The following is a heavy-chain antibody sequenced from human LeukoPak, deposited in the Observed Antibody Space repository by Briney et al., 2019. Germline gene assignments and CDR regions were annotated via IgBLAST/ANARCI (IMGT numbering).Heavy chain of an antibody. Sequence: ASVKVSCKASGGTYSSYAISWVRQAPGQGLEWMGGIIPIFGTANYAQKFQGRVTITTDESTSTAYMELSSLRSEDTAVYYCARSRDSGYFDYWGQGTLVTVSS. J-gene: IGHJ4*02. CDR3: ARSRDSGYFDY. CDR1: GGTYSSYA. D-gene: IGHD2-15*01. V-gene: IGHV1-69*05. CDR2: IIPIFGTA.